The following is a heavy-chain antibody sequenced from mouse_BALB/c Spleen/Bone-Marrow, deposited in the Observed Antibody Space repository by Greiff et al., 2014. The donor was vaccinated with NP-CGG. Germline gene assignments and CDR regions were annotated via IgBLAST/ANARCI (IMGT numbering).Heavy chain of an antibody. CDR1: GYTFTSYT. Sequence: VQLVESGAELARPGASVKMSCKASGYTFTSYTMHWVKQRPGQGLEWIGYINPSSGYTNYNQKFKDKATLTADKSSSTAYMQLSSLTSEDSAVYYCARELYYYGSSSNFDYWGQGTTLTVSS. CDR2: INPSSGYT. J-gene: IGHJ2*01. V-gene: IGHV1-4*01. CDR3: ARELYYYGSSSNFDY. D-gene: IGHD1-1*01.